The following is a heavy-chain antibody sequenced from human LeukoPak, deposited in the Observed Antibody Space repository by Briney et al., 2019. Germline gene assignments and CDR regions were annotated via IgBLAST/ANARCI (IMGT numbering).Heavy chain of an antibody. Sequence: SETLSLTCAVYGGSFSGYYWSWIRQPPGKGLEWIGEINHSGSTNYNPSLKSRVTISVDTSKNQFSLKLSSVTAADTAVYYCARFQSIQLWFYYYYYGMDVWGQGTTVTVSS. CDR3: ARFQSIQLWFYYYYYGMDV. CDR2: INHSGST. CDR1: GGSFSGYY. V-gene: IGHV4-34*01. D-gene: IGHD5-18*01. J-gene: IGHJ6*02.